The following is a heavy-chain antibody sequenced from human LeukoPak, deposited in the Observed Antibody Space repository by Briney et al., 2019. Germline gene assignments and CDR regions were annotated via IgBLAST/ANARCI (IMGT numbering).Heavy chain of an antibody. CDR1: GGTFSSYA. J-gene: IGHJ6*02. V-gene: IGHV1-69*13. Sequence: ASVKVSCKASGGTFSSYAISWVRQAPGQGLEWMGGIIPIFGTAIYAQKFQGRVTITADESTSTSYMELSSLRSEDTAVYYCARDPRLSYYDSSGYYSKKMNYYYYGMDVWGQGTTVTVSS. CDR3: ARDPRLSYYDSSGYYSKKMNYYYYGMDV. CDR2: IIPIFGTA. D-gene: IGHD3-22*01.